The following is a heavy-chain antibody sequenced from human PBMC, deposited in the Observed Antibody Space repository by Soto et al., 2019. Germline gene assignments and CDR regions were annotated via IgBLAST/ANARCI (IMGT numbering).Heavy chain of an antibody. J-gene: IGHJ6*02. D-gene: IGHD2-8*01. CDR2: IVVGSGNT. CDR3: AAIPAPTVCTNGVCPPTDYYYGMDV. Sequence: ASVKVSCKASGFTFTSSAVQWVRQARGQRLEWIGWIVVGSGNTNYAQKFQERVTITRDMSTSTAYMELSSLRSEDTAVYYCAAIPAPTVCTNGVCPPTDYYYGMDVWGQGTTVTVSS. CDR1: GFTFTSSA. V-gene: IGHV1-58*01.